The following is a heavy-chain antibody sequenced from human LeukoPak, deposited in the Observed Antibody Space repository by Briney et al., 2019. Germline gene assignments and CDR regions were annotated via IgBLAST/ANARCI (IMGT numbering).Heavy chain of an antibody. CDR2: INHSGST. D-gene: IGHD3-9*01. V-gene: IGHV4-34*01. Sequence: PSETLSLTCAVYGGSFSGYYWSWIRQPPGKGLEWIGEINHSGSTNYNPSLKSRVTISVDTSKNQFSLKLSSVTAADTAVYYCARGHNYDILTGYSRNSGVGYAFDIWGQGTMVTVSS. CDR3: ARGHNYDILTGYSRNSGVGYAFDI. J-gene: IGHJ3*02. CDR1: GGSFSGYY.